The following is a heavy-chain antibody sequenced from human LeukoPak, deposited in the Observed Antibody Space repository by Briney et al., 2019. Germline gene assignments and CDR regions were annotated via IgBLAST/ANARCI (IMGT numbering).Heavy chain of an antibody. CDR3: AKDWGYKPMTTVTTDWFDP. V-gene: IGHV3-30*02. CDR2: IRYDGSNK. CDR1: GFTFSSYG. Sequence: GGSLRLSCAASGFTFSSYGMDWVRQAPGKGLEGVAFIRYDGSNKYYADSVKGRFTISRDNSKNTLYLQMNSLRAEDTAVYYCAKDWGYKPMTTVTTDWFDPWGQGTLVTVSS. J-gene: IGHJ5*02. D-gene: IGHD4-17*01.